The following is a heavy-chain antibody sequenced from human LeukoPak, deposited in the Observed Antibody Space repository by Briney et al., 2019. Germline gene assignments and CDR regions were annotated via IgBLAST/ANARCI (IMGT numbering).Heavy chain of an antibody. Sequence: GGSLRLSCAASGFTFSSYSMNWVRQAPGKGLEWVSSISSSSSYIYYADSVKGRFTISRDNAKNSLYLQMNSLRAEDTAVYYCARDLISYFPDYYYYGMDVWGQGTTVTVSS. D-gene: IGHD2-21*01. CDR3: ARDLISYFPDYYYYGMDV. V-gene: IGHV3-21*01. CDR1: GFTFSSYS. CDR2: ISSSSSYI. J-gene: IGHJ6*02.